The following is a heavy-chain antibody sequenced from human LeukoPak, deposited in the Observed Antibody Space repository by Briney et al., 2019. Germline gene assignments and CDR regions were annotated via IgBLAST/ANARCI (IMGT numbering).Heavy chain of an antibody. J-gene: IGHJ4*02. Sequence: GGSLRLSCTASGFTFSSYAMSWVRQAPGKGLEWVSAISGSGGSTYYADSVKGRFTISRDNSKNTLYLQMNSLRAEDTAVYNCANHYGSGSYETLDYWGQGTLVTVSS. CDR1: GFTFSSYA. CDR3: ANHYGSGSYETLDY. V-gene: IGHV3-23*01. CDR2: ISGSGGST. D-gene: IGHD3-10*01.